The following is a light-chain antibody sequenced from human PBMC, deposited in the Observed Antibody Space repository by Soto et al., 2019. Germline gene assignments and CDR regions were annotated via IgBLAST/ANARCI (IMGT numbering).Light chain of an antibody. CDR1: SSDVGGYNY. J-gene: IGLJ2*01. CDR2: EVS. CDR3: FSYAGYYTLL. Sequence: QSALTQPASVSGSPGQSITISCTGTSSDVGGYNYVSWYQQHPGKAPKVMIYEVSNRPSGVSNRFSGSKSGNTASLTISGLQAEDEADYYCFSYAGYYTLLFGGGTKVTVL. V-gene: IGLV2-14*01.